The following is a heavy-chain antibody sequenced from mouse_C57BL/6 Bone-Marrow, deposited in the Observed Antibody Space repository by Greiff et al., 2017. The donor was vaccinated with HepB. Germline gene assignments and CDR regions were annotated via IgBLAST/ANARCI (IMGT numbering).Heavy chain of an antibody. CDR3: AHYCGSSYKAMDY. Sequence: QVQLQQPGAELVKPGASVKMSCKASGYTFTSYWITWVKQRPGQGLEWIGDIYPGSGSTNYNEKFKSKATLTVDTSSSTAYMQLSSLTSEDSAVYYCAHYCGSSYKAMDYWCQGTSVTVSS. CDR1: GYTFTSYW. J-gene: IGHJ4*01. V-gene: IGHV1-55*01. D-gene: IGHD1-1*01. CDR2: IYPGSGST.